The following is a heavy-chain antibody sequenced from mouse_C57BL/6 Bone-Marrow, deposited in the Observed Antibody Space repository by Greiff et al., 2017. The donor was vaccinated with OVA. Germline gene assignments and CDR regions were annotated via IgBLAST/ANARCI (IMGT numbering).Heavy chain of an antibody. CDR2: LRSKSIHYAT. CDR1: GFTFNTYA. J-gene: IGHJ3*01. D-gene: IGHD3-2*02. V-gene: IGHV10-3*01. CDR3: VRDQAQATQAWFAY. Sequence: EVQLPESGGGLVQPKGSFKLSCAASGFTFNTYALHWVRQAPGTSLEWVARLRSKSIHYATYYADSVKTSFSISRDDSQSMLYLQMKNLKTEDTAMYYCVRDQAQATQAWFAYWGQGTLVTVSA.